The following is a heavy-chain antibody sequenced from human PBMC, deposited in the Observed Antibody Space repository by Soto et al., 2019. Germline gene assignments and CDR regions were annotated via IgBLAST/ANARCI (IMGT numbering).Heavy chain of an antibody. D-gene: IGHD3-9*01. CDR1: GFTFSSYG. CDR3: AKDQSDILTGYSWRGVFDY. J-gene: IGHJ4*02. CDR2: ISYDGSNK. Sequence: GGSLRLSCAASGFTFSSYGMHWVRQAPGKGLEWVAVISYDGSNKYYADSVKGRFTISRDNSKNTLYLQMNSLRAEDTAVYYCAKDQSDILTGYSWRGVFDYWGQGTLVTVSS. V-gene: IGHV3-30*18.